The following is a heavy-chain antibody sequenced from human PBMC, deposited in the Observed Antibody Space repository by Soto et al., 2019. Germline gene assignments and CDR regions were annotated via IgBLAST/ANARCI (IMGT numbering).Heavy chain of an antibody. D-gene: IGHD3-10*01. Sequence: PSETLSLTCTVSGGSISSYYWSWIRQPPGKGLEWIAYIYYSGSTNYNPSIKSRASKSLDTSRNQFSLKLNSVTAADTAVFYCARDYGSGTPYYYAMDVWGQGTTVTVSS. CDR1: GGSISSYY. V-gene: IGHV4-59*01. CDR3: ARDYGSGTPYYYAMDV. J-gene: IGHJ6*02. CDR2: IYYSGST.